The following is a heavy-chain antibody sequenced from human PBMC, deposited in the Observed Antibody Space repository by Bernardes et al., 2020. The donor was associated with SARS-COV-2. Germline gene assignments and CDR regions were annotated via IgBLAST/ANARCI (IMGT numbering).Heavy chain of an antibody. D-gene: IGHD6-13*01. J-gene: IGHJ6*02. CDR1: GFTFSNYW. Sequence: GGSLRLSCAASGFTFSNYWMTWVRQAPGKGLEWVANIKQDGIEQFYVDSVKGRFTISRNNAKNSLYLQMNSLRAEDTAVYYCARASRSSSLLNYYDYYGMDVWGQGTTVTVSS. CDR3: ARASRSSSLLNYYDYYGMDV. V-gene: IGHV3-7*04. CDR2: IKQDGIEQ.